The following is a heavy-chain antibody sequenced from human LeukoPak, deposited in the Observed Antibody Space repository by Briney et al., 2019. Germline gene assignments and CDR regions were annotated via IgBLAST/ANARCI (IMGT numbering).Heavy chain of an antibody. Sequence: ASVKVSCTASGYTFTSYDINWVRQATGQGLEWMGWMNPNSGNTGYAQKFQGRVTMTRNTSISTAYMELSSLRSEDTAVYYCARGRKCITMVRGVKSRTSYYYGMDVWGQGTTVTVSS. V-gene: IGHV1-8*01. D-gene: IGHD3-10*01. CDR1: GYTFTSYD. CDR2: MNPNSGNT. CDR3: ARGRKCITMVRGVKSRTSYYYGMDV. J-gene: IGHJ6*02.